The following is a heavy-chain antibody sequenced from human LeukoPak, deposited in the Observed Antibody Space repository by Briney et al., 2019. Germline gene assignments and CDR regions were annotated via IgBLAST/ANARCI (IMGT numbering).Heavy chain of an antibody. CDR2: IYYSGST. V-gene: IGHV4-31*03. CDR3: ARGEKTDPYFDY. D-gene: IGHD1-1*01. CDR1: GGSISSGGYS. J-gene: IGHJ4*02. Sequence: PSETLSLTCTVSGGSISSGGYSWSWIRQHPGKGLEWIGYIYYSGSTYYNPSLKSRVTISVDTSKNQFSLKLSSVTAADTAVYYCARGEKTDPYFDYWGQGTLVTVSS.